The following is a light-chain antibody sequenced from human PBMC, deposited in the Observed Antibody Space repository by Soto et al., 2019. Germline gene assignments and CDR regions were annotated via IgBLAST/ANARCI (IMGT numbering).Light chain of an antibody. J-gene: IGKJ4*01. CDR2: KAS. CDR3: QQYDNYPLT. CDR1: QGISSW. Sequence: DIQMTQSPSSVSASVGDRVTITFRASQGISSWLAWYQQKPGKAPKLLIYKASTLKSGVPSRFSGSGSGTEFTLTISSLQPDDFATYYCQQYDNYPLTFGGGTKVDIK. V-gene: IGKV1-5*03.